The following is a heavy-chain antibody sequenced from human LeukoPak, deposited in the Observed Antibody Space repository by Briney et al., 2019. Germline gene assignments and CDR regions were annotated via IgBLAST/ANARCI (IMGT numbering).Heavy chain of an antibody. CDR2: IFYTGST. CDR3: ARGYSYGNPYGMDV. V-gene: IGHV4-61*01. CDR1: GGSINGGSISSFY. J-gene: IGHJ6*02. Sequence: PSETLSLTCTVSGGSINGGSISSFYWSWIRQSPGKGLEWIGYIFYTGSTTYNPSLKSRVTISVDTSKNQFSLKVTSVTAADTAVYYCARGYSYGNPYGMDVWGQGTTVTVSS. D-gene: IGHD5-18*01.